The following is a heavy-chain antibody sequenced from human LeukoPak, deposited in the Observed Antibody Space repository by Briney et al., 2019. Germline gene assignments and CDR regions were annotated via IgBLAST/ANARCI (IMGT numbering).Heavy chain of an antibody. D-gene: IGHD2-2*03. CDR1: GGSFSGYY. V-gene: IGHV4-34*01. J-gene: IGHJ5*02. CDR2: INHSGST. Sequence: ASETLSLTCAVYGGSFSGYYWSWIRQPPGKGLEWIGEINHSGSTNYNPSLKSRVTISVDTSKNQFSLKLSSVTAADTAVYYCARGHGGYCSSTSCYGRRGWFDPWGQGTLVTVSS. CDR3: ARGHGGYCSSTSCYGRRGWFDP.